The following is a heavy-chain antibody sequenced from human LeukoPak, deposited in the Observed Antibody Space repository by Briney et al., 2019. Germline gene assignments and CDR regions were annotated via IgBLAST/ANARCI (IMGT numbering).Heavy chain of an antibody. CDR1: GFTFSSYW. Sequence: GGSLRLSCAASGFTFSSYWMHWVRQAPGKGLVWVSRINSDGSSTSYADSVKGRFTISRDNAKNTLYLQMNSLRAEDTAVYYCARGAPPYSSGWYFFYYYYGMDVWGQGTTVTVSS. J-gene: IGHJ6*02. CDR3: ARGAPPYSSGWYFFYYYYGMDV. V-gene: IGHV3-74*01. D-gene: IGHD6-19*01. CDR2: INSDGSST.